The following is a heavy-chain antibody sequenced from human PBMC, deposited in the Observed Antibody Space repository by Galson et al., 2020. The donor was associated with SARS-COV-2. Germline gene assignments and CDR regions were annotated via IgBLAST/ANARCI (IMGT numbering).Heavy chain of an antibody. CDR3: ARGGLPGGFDL. D-gene: IGHD1-26*01. Sequence: GGSLRLSCAASQFTVNNNNMGWVRQAPGRGLECVSFDSTAANTYYADSVKGRFTFSRDSSKNTLYLQMNNLRVDDTAVYYCARGGLPGGFDLWGRGTMVTVSS. CDR2: DSTAANT. CDR1: QFTVNNNN. V-gene: IGHV3-53*01. J-gene: IGHJ3*01.